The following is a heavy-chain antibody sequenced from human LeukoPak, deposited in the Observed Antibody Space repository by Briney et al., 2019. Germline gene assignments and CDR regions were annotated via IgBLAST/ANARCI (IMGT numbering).Heavy chain of an antibody. CDR2: ITSGGGT. CDR3: VRGMVIPDS. Sequence: PGGSLRLSCAASGFTFSSFAMSWVRQAPGRGLDWVSSITSGGGTNYVDSVKGRFTMSRDNSKNTLYLEMNSLRGEDTAIYDCVRGMVIPDSWGQGTLVTVSS. CDR1: GFTFSSFA. V-gene: IGHV3-23*01. J-gene: IGHJ4*02. D-gene: IGHD2-8*01.